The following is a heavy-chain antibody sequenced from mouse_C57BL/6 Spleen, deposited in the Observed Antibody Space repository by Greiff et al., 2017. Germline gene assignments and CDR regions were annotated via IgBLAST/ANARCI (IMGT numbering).Heavy chain of an antibody. J-gene: IGHJ2*01. Sequence: QVQLQQSGAELVKPGASVKLSCKASGYTFTEYTIHWVKQRPGQGLEWIGWFYPGSGSTKYNEKFKDKATLTADKSSSTAYMELRRLTSEDSAVYFCARHEDERDGCYYVHFDYWGQGTTLTVAS. V-gene: IGHV1-62-2*01. CDR1: GYTFTEYT. CDR3: ARHEDERDGCYYVHFDY. D-gene: IGHD1-1*01. CDR2: FYPGSGST.